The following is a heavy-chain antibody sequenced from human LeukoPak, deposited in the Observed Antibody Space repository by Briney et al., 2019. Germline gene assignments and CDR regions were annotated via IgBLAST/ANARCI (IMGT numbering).Heavy chain of an antibody. CDR1: AFTFSSYA. D-gene: IGHD3-22*01. CDR2: ISYDGSNK. Sequence: PGGSLRLSCAASAFTFSSYAMHWVRQAPGKGLEWVAVISYDGSNKYYADSVKGRFTISRDNSKNTQYLQMNSLRAEDTAVYYCAKESAYYDSSGYTEYFQHWGQGTLVTVSS. V-gene: IGHV3-30-3*01. CDR3: AKESAYYDSSGYTEYFQH. J-gene: IGHJ1*01.